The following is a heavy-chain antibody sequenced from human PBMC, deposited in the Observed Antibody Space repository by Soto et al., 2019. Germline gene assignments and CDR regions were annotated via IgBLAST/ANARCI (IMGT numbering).Heavy chain of an antibody. CDR2: IIPIFGTA. CDR1: GGTFSSYA. CDR3: ARDYDSSGYYYFRGGMDV. V-gene: IGHV1-69*01. J-gene: IGHJ6*02. Sequence: QVQLVQSGAEVKKPGSSVKVSCKASGGTFSSYAISWVRQAPGQGLEWMGGIIPIFGTANYAQKFQGRVTITAGESTSTAYMELSSLRSEDTAVYYCARDYDSSGYYYFRGGMDVWGQGTTVTVSS. D-gene: IGHD3-22*01.